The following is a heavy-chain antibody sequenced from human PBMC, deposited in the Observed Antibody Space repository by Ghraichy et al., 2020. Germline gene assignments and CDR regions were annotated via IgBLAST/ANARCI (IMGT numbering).Heavy chain of an antibody. CDR2: INHSGST. V-gene: IGHV4-34*01. J-gene: IGHJ4*02. CDR1: GGSFSGYY. Sequence: ESLNISCAVYGGSFSGYYWSWIRQPPGKGLEWIGEINHSGSTNYNPSLKSRVTISVDTSKNQFSPKLSSVTAADTAVYYCAVTYYDFWSGYYRGYFDYWGQGTLVTVSS. D-gene: IGHD3-3*01. CDR3: AVTYYDFWSGYYRGYFDY.